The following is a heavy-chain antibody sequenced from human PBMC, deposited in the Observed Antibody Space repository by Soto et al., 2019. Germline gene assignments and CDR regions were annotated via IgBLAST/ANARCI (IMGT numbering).Heavy chain of an antibody. CDR3: ARALRGRWLQLNYYYGMDV. V-gene: IGHV1-69*13. J-gene: IGHJ6*02. D-gene: IGHD5-12*01. Sequence: SVKVSCKASGGTFSSYAISWVRQAPGQGLEWMGGIIPIFGTANYAQKFQGRVTITADESTSTAYMELSSLRSEDTAVYYCARALRGRWLQLNYYYGMDVWGHGTTVTVSS. CDR2: IIPIFGTA. CDR1: GGTFSSYA.